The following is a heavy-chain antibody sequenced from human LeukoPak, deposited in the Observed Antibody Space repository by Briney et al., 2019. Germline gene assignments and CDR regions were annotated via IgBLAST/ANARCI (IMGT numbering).Heavy chain of an antibody. CDR3: AKDRGLLWFGDGSGMDV. CDR1: GFTFSSYG. J-gene: IGHJ6*02. Sequence: GGSLRLSCAASGFTFSSYGMHWVRQVPGKGLEWVAVISYDGSNEYYADSVKGRFTISRDNSKNTLYLQMNSLRAEDTAVYYCAKDRGLLWFGDGSGMDVWGQGTTVTVSS. D-gene: IGHD3-10*01. CDR2: ISYDGSNE. V-gene: IGHV3-30*18.